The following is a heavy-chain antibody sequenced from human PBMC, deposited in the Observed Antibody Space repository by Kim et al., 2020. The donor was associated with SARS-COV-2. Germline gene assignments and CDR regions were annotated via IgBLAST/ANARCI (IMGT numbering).Heavy chain of an antibody. CDR3: ARGGGKSGYNLSGEFDY. J-gene: IGHJ4*02. CDR1: GFTFSSYS. Sequence: GGSLRLSCAASGFTFSSYSMNWVRQAPGQGLEWDSSISSTSGHIYYADSVKGRFTISRDNAKNSLYLQMNSLRAEDSAVYYCARGGGKSGYNLSGEFDYWRQGTLVTVSS. D-gene: IGHD5-12*01. V-gene: IGHV3-21*01. CDR2: ISSTSGHI.